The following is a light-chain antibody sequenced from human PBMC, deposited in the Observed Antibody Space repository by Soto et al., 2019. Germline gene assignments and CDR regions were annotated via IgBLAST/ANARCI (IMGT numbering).Light chain of an antibody. CDR2: YDS. J-gene: IGLJ2*01. Sequence: SYELTQPPSVSVAPGKTARITCGGNNIGSKSVHWYQQKPGQAPVLVIYYDSDRPSGIPERFSGSNSGNTATLTISRVEDGDEADYNCPAWNISSDHVVFGGGTKVTAL. V-gene: IGLV3-21*04. CDR1: NIGSKS. CDR3: PAWNISSDHVV.